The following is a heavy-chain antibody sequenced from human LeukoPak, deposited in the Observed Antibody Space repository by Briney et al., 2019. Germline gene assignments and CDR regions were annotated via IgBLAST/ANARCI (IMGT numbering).Heavy chain of an antibody. V-gene: IGHV1-69*05. CDR3: ARGPMGPNYYDHFDI. CDR2: IIPIFGTA. J-gene: IGHJ3*02. Sequence: ASVKVSCKASGGTFSSYAISWVRQAPGQGLKWMGGIIPIFGTANYAQKFQGRVTITTDESTSTAYMELSSLRSEDTAVYYCARGPMGPNYYDHFDIWGQGTMVTVSS. D-gene: IGHD3-22*01. CDR1: GGTFSSYA.